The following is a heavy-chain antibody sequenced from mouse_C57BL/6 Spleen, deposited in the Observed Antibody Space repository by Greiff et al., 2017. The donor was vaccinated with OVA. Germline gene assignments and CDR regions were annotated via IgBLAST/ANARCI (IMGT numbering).Heavy chain of an antibody. J-gene: IGHJ1*03. CDR1: GYTFTDYY. Sequence: VQLQQSGPELVKPGASVKLSCKASGYTFTDYYMNWVKQSPGKSLEWIGEINPNNGGTSYNQKFKGKATLTVDKSSSTAYMELRSLTSEDSAVYYCARGIYDDGSSYLLHWGKGTPVTVSS. CDR2: INPNNGGT. V-gene: IGHV1-26*01. D-gene: IGHD1-1*01. CDR3: ARGIYDDGSSYLLH.